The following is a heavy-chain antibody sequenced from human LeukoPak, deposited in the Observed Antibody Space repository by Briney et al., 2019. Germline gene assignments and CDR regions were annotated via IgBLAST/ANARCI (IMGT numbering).Heavy chain of an antibody. J-gene: IGHJ5*02. Sequence: SVKVSCKASGGTFSSYTISWVRQAPGQGLEWMGRIIPILGIANYAQKFQGRVTITADKSTSTAYMELSSLRSDDTAVYYCARGTKLAILTGSNNWFDPWGQGTLVTVSS. V-gene: IGHV1-69*02. CDR3: ARGTKLAILTGSNNWFDP. CDR2: IIPILGIA. CDR1: GGTFSSYT. D-gene: IGHD3-9*01.